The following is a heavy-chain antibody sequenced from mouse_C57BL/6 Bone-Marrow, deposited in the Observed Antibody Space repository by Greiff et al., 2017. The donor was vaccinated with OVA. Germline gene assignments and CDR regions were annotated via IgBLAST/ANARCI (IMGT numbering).Heavy chain of an antibody. CDR1: GYTFTSYG. Sequence: VKVVESGAELARPGASVKLSCKASGYTFTSYGISWVKQRTGQGLEWIGEIYPRSGNTYYNEKFKGKATLTADKSSSTAYMELRSLTSEDSAVYFCARKTGRGRWYFDVWGTGTTVTVSS. CDR3: ARKTGRGRWYFDV. D-gene: IGHD4-1*01. CDR2: IYPRSGNT. J-gene: IGHJ1*03. V-gene: IGHV1-81*01.